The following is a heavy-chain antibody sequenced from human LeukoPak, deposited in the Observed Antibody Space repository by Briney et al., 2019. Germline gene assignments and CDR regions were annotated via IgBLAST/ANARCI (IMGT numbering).Heavy chain of an antibody. CDR3: ARHTRATPFDY. V-gene: IGHV5-51*01. D-gene: IGHD2-15*01. Sequence: GGSLQISCQGSGYRFTNYRIGWVRQVLGKGLEWMGIIYPGDSETRYSPSFQGQVTISADKSISTAYLQWSSLKASDTAMYYCARHTRATPFDYWGQGTLVTVSS. CDR2: IYPGDSET. J-gene: IGHJ4*02. CDR1: GYRFTNYR.